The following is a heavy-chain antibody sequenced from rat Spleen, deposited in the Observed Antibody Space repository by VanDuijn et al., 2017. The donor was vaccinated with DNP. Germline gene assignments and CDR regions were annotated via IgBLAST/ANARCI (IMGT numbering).Heavy chain of an antibody. CDR1: GFTFSDYN. Sequence: EVQLVESGGGLVQPGRSLKLSCAASGFTFSDYNMAWVRQAPKKGLEWVATIIYDGSRTYYRDSVKGRFTISRDNAKSTLYLQMDSLRSEDTATYYCASRPPPTRGPFDYWGQGVTVTVSS. J-gene: IGHJ2*01. D-gene: IGHD1-4*01. V-gene: IGHV5S10*01. CDR2: IIYDGSRT. CDR3: ASRPPPTRGPFDY.